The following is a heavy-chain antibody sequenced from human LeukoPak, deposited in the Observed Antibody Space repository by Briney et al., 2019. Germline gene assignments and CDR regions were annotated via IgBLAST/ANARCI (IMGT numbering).Heavy chain of an antibody. Sequence: PSQTLSLTCTVSGGSISSGSYYWRWIRQPAGKGLEWIVRIYTSGSTNYNPSLKSRVTISVDTSKNQFSLKLSSVTAADTAVYYCARTYCSGGSCYFDYWGQGTLVTVSS. J-gene: IGHJ4*02. CDR1: GGSISSGSYY. D-gene: IGHD2-15*01. V-gene: IGHV4-61*02. CDR3: ARTYCSGGSCYFDY. CDR2: IYTSGST.